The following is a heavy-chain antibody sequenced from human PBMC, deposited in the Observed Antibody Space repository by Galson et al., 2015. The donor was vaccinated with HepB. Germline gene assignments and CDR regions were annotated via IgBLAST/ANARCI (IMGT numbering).Heavy chain of an antibody. V-gene: IGHV3-30*03. Sequence: SLRLSCAASGFTFSSYGMHWVRQAPGKGLEWVAVISYDGSNKYYADSVKGRFTISRDNSKNTLYLQMNSLRAEDTAVYYCATGGRPEAYYYHSESGVGYFQRWGQGTLVTVSS. CDR3: ATGGRPEAYYYHSESGVGYFQR. CDR2: ISYDGSNK. J-gene: IGHJ1*01. D-gene: IGHD3-10*01. CDR1: GFTFSSYG.